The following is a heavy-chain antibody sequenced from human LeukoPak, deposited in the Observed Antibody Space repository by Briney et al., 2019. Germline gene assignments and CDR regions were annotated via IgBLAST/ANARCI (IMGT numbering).Heavy chain of an antibody. Sequence: SETLSLTCAVYGGSFSGYYWSLIRQPPGKGLEWIGEINHSGSTNYNPSLKSRVTISVDTSKNQFSLKLSSVTAADTAVYYCARGWGLRWSYYFDYWGQGTLVTVSS. V-gene: IGHV4-34*01. J-gene: IGHJ4*02. CDR2: INHSGST. D-gene: IGHD4-23*01. CDR3: ARGWGLRWSYYFDY. CDR1: GGSFSGYY.